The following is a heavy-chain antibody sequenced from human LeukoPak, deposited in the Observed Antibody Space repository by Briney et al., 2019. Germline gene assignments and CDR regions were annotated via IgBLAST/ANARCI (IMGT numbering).Heavy chain of an antibody. CDR1: GFTFSNYG. CDR3: AKSTIVGATVDAFDI. Sequence: GRSLRLSCAASGFTFSNYGMHWVRQAPGKGLEWVAFIRYDGTNRYYADSVKGRFTISRDNSKNTLYLQMNSLRAEDTAVYYCAKSTIVGATVDAFDIWGQGTMVTVSS. J-gene: IGHJ3*02. V-gene: IGHV3-30*02. CDR2: IRYDGTNR. D-gene: IGHD1-26*01.